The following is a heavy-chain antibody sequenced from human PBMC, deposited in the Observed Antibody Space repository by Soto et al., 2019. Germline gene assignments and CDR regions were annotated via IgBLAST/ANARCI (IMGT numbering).Heavy chain of an antibody. J-gene: IGHJ4*02. CDR3: ARARATIAAAAIFDC. CDR1: GGSISTSNW. V-gene: IGHV4-4*02. Sequence: QVQLQESGPGLVKPSGTLSLTCAVSGGSISTSNWWSWVRQPPGKGLEWIGEVYRTGSTNYNPSHKSPLTISVDKSKNQFSLKLTSVTAADTAVYYCARARATIAAAAIFDCWGQGTLVTVSS. D-gene: IGHD6-13*01. CDR2: VYRTGST.